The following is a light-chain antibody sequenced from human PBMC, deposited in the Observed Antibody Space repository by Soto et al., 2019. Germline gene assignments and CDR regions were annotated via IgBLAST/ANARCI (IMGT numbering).Light chain of an antibody. V-gene: IGLV2-14*01. J-gene: IGLJ2*01. CDR2: DVS. Sequence: QSALTQPASVSGSPGQSITISCTGTSSDVGGYNYVSWYQQHPGKAPKLMIYDVSNRLSGVSNCFSGSKSGNTASLTVSGLQSEDEADYCRSSYTCSSPLVVFGGGTKVTVL. CDR3: SSYTCSSPLVV. CDR1: SSDVGGYNY.